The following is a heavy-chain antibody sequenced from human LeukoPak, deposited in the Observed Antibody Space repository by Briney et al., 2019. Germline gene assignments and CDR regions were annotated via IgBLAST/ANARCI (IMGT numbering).Heavy chain of an antibody. CDR1: GYAFTDYW. Sequence: GESLRISCKAAGYAFTDYWIGWVRQMPGKGLEWMGLIYPVDSETRYSPSCLGRVTISVDKSNSTAYLQWTSLKASDTAMYYCATLPGDSNWFDHWGQGTLVTVSS. J-gene: IGHJ5*02. V-gene: IGHV5-51*01. CDR2: IYPVDSET. D-gene: IGHD3-10*01. CDR3: ATLPGDSNWFDH.